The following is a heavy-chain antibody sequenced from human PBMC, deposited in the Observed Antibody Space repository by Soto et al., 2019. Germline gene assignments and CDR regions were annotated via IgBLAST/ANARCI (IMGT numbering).Heavy chain of an antibody. CDR1: GFTFTSSA. Sequence: SVKVSCTASGFTFTSSAVQWVRQARGQRLEWIGWIVVGSGNTNYAQKFQGRVTITADESTSTAYMELSSLRSEDTAVYYCASLPCSGGSCDRGGKRCFDEWGQGNLVTVAS. CDR3: ASLPCSGGSCDRGGKRCFDE. D-gene: IGHD2-15*01. V-gene: IGHV1-58*01. J-gene: IGHJ4*02. CDR2: IVVGSGNT.